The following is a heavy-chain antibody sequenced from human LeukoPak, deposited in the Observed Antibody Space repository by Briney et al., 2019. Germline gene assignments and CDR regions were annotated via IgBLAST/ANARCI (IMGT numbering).Heavy chain of an antibody. CDR2: INPNSGGT. J-gene: IGHJ6*02. CDR3: ARDMRAYYYYGMDV. CDR1: GYTFTGYY. D-gene: IGHD3-16*01. Sequence: ASVKVSCKASGYTFTGYYMHWVRQAPGQGLEWMGWINPNSGGTNYAQKFQGRVTMTRDTSISTAYMELSRLRSDDTAVYYCARDMRAYYYYGMDVWGQGTTVTVSS. V-gene: IGHV1-2*02.